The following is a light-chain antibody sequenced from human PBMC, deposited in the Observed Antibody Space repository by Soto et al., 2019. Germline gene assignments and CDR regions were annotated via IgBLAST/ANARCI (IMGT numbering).Light chain of an antibody. J-gene: IGKJ4*01. CDR3: QQYERYKPS. Sequence: DIQMTQSPSSLSASVGDRVTIICRASQNINSYLAWFQQKPGKAPKSLIYDATSLQSGVPSRFSGSGSGTYFILTISRLQPEDAATYYCQQYERYKPSFGGGTNLEI. V-gene: IGKV1-16*01. CDR1: QNINSY. CDR2: DAT.